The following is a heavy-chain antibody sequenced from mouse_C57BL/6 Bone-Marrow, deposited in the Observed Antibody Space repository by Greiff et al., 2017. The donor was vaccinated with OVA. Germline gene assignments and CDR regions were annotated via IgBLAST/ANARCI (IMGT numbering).Heavy chain of an antibody. Sequence: VQLQQSGPELVKPGASVKISCKASGYAFSSSWMNWVKQRPGKGLEWIGRIYPGDGDTNYNGKFKGKATLTADKSSSTAYMQLSSLTSEDSAVYCCARRDYYGSSDYYAMDYWGQGTSVTVSS. CDR2: IYPGDGDT. J-gene: IGHJ4*01. D-gene: IGHD1-1*01. CDR3: ARRDYYGSSDYYAMDY. V-gene: IGHV1-82*01. CDR1: GYAFSSSW.